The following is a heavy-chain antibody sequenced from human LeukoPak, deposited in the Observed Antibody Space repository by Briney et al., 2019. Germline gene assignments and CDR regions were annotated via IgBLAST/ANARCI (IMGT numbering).Heavy chain of an antibody. CDR3: ARLGPFWSGYYQGNWFDP. J-gene: IGHJ5*02. CDR1: GFTFRSYG. V-gene: IGHV3-30*03. D-gene: IGHD3-3*01. Sequence: PGGSLRLSCAASGFTFRSYGMHWVRQAPGKGLEWVAVISYDGSNKYYADSVKGRFTISRDDSKNSLYLQMNSLRAEDTAVYYCARLGPFWSGYYQGNWFDPWGQGTLVTVSS. CDR2: ISYDGSNK.